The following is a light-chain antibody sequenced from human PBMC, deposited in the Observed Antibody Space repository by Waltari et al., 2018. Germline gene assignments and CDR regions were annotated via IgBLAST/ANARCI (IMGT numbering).Light chain of an antibody. CDR2: KTS. J-gene: IGKJ1*01. CDR1: QSVSSW. Sequence: IQMTQSPSTLSASVGDRVTMTCRAGQSVSSWLAWYQQKPGKAPKLLIYKTSTLESGVPSRFSGSGSGTEFSRTISSLQPDDFATYYCQHYSTYSWTFGQGTKLEIK. V-gene: IGKV1-5*03. CDR3: QHYSTYSWT.